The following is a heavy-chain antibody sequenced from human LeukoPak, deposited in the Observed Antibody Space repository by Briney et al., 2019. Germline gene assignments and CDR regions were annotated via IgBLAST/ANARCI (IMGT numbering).Heavy chain of an antibody. V-gene: IGHV4-30-2*01. CDR1: GGSISSGGYS. Sequence: PSETLSLTCAVSGGSISSGGYSWSWIRQPPGKGLEWIGYIYHSGSTYYNPSLKSRVTISVDRSKNQFSLKLSSVTAADSAMYYCAKSTVTSGVYYGMDVWGQGTTVTVSS. D-gene: IGHD4-17*01. J-gene: IGHJ6*02. CDR2: IYHSGST. CDR3: AKSTVTSGVYYGMDV.